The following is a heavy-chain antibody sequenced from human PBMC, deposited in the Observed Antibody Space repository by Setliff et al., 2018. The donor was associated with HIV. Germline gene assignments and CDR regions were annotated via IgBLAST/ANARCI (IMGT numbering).Heavy chain of an antibody. CDR3: ARRTALNWFEP. J-gene: IGHJ5*02. V-gene: IGHV4-61*09. CDR1: GGSISSGDYY. CDR2: IYTRGST. Sequence: PSETLSLTCTVSGGSISSGDYYWSWIRQPAGKGLEWLGHIYTRGSTKYNPSLKSRVTISADTSKNQFSLNLTSVTAADTAVYYCARRTALNWFEPWGQGTLVTVS.